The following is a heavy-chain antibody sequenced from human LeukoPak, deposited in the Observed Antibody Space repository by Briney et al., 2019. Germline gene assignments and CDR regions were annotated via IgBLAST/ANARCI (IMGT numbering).Heavy chain of an antibody. J-gene: IGHJ4*02. V-gene: IGHV4-39*01. CDR1: GGSIRSSSYY. CDR2: INYSGST. D-gene: IGHD2-2*01. CDR3: ARHAEAGTTSCPLDY. Sequence: KPSETLSLTCTVSGGSIRSSSYYWGWIRQPPGKGLEWLVSINYSGSTYPNPSLKGRVTISVDTSKNQFSLKVSSVTAADTAAYYCARHAEAGTTSCPLDYWGQGTLVTVSS.